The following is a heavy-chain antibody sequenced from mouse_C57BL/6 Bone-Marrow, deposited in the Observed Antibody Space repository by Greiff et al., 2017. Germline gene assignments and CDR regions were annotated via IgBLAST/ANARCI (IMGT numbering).Heavy chain of an antibody. CDR3: ARPYYYGSRYAMDY. Sequence: EVKLQESGPELVKPGASVKISCKASGYSFTGYYMHWVKQSHGNILDWIGYIYPYNGVSSYNQKFKGKATLTVDKSSSTAYMELRSLTSEDSAVYYCARPYYYGSRYAMDYWGQGTSVTVSS. J-gene: IGHJ4*01. D-gene: IGHD1-1*01. CDR1: GYSFTGYY. CDR2: IYPYNGVS. V-gene: IGHV1-31*01.